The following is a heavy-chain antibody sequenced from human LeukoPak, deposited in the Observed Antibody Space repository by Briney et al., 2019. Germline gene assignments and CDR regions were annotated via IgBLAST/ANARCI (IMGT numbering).Heavy chain of an antibody. CDR3: ARDWSYYFDY. CDR1: GFTFSSYW. D-gene: IGHD1-26*01. CDR2: ISSSGSTL. Sequence: GGSLRLSCAASGFTFSSYWMHWVRQAPGKGLEWISYISSSGSTLYYADSVKGRFTISRDNAKNSLYLQMNSLRAEDTAVYYCARDWSYYFDYWGQGTLVTVSS. J-gene: IGHJ4*02. V-gene: IGHV3-48*04.